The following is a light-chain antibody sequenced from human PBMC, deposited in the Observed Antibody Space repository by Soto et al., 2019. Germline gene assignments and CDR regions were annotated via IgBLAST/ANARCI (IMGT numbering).Light chain of an antibody. Sequence: EIGLTQSPGTLSLSPGERATLACRASQSVTGSYLAWYQQKPGQAPRLLIYGASTRATGIPDRFSGSGSGTDFTLTISSLEPEDFAVYYCQQYGRSPPKTFGQGTKVEIK. CDR2: GAS. CDR1: QSVTGSY. J-gene: IGKJ1*01. CDR3: QQYGRSPPKT. V-gene: IGKV3-20*01.